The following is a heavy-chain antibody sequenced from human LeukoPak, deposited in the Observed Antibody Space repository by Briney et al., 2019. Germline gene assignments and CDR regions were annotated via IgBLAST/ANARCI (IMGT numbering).Heavy chain of an antibody. CDR1: GYTFTGYY. V-gene: IGHV1-2*02. Sequence: GASVKVSCKASGYTFTGYYMHWVRQAPGQGLEWMGWINPNSGGTNYAQKFQGRVTMTRDTSISTAYMELNRLRSDDTAVYYCARDKFYGSGSRGWFDPWGQGTLVTVSS. J-gene: IGHJ5*02. CDR3: ARDKFYGSGSRGWFDP. CDR2: INPNSGGT. D-gene: IGHD3-10*01.